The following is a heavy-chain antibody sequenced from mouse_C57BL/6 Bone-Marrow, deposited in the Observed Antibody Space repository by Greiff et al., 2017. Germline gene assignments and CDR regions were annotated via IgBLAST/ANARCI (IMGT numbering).Heavy chain of an antibody. Sequence: EVQLMESGGGLVKPGGSRKLSCAASGFTFSSFGMHWVRQAPEKGLEWVAYISSGSSTIYYADTVKGRFTISSDNPKNTLFLQMTSLRCGYTAMYYCARSSGDFWGQGTTLTVSS. CDR3: ARSSGDF. CDR1: GFTFSSFG. D-gene: IGHD6-1*01. V-gene: IGHV5-17*02. J-gene: IGHJ2*01. CDR2: ISSGSSTI.